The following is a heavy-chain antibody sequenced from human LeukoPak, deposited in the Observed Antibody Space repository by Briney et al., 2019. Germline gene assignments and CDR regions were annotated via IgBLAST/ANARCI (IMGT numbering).Heavy chain of an antibody. Sequence: SETLSLTCAVYGGSFSGYYWSWIRQPPGKGLEWIGEINHSGSTNYNPSLKSQVTISVDTSKNQFSLKLSSVTAADTAMYYCAISPYYYDSSGYSTFDIWGQGTMVTVSS. D-gene: IGHD3-22*01. J-gene: IGHJ3*02. CDR3: AISPYYYDSSGYSTFDI. CDR1: GGSFSGYY. V-gene: IGHV4-34*01. CDR2: INHSGST.